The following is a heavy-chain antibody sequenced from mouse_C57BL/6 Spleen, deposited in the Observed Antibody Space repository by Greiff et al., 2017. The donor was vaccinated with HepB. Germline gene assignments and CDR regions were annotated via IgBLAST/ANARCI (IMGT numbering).Heavy chain of an antibody. Sequence: VQLQQPGAELVMPGASVKLSCKASGYTFTSYWMHWVKQRPGQGLEWIGEIDPSDSYTNYNQKFKGKSTLTVDKSSSIAYMQLSSLTSEDSAVYYCARGGLRGFAYWGQGTLVTVSA. V-gene: IGHV1-69*01. CDR2: IDPSDSYT. J-gene: IGHJ3*01. D-gene: IGHD1-1*01. CDR3: ARGGLRGFAY. CDR1: GYTFTSYW.